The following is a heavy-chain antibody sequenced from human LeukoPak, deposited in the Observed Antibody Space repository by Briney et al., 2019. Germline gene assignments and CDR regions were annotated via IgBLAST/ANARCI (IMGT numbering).Heavy chain of an antibody. CDR3: ARDLVAFDY. CDR1: GGSISSYY. V-gene: IGHV4-59*12. J-gene: IGHJ4*02. Sequence: SETLSLTCTVSGGSISSYYWSWIRQPPGKGLEWIGYIYYNGGTNYNPSLESRLTMSVDTSKNQFSLKLNSVTAADTAVYYCARDLVAFDYWGQGALVIVSS. D-gene: IGHD2-15*01. CDR2: IYYNGGT.